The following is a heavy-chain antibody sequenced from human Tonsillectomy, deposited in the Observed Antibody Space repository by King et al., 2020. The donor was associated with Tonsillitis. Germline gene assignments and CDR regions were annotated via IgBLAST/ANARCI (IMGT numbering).Heavy chain of an antibody. D-gene: IGHD6-13*01. CDR1: GFTFDDYA. CDR3: AKSGVVKRITAGGDY. Sequence: VQLVESGGGLVQPGRSLRLSCVASGFTFDDYAMHWVRQAPGKGLEWVSGISWNSGSISYADSVKGRFTISRDNAKNSLYLQMNSLRPEDTALYHCAKSGVVKRITAGGDYWGQGTLVTVSS. CDR2: ISWNSGSI. J-gene: IGHJ4*02. V-gene: IGHV3-9*01.